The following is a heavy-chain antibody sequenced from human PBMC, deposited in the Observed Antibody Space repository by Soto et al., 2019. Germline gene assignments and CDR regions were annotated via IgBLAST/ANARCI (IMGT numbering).Heavy chain of an antibody. J-gene: IGHJ6*02. Sequence: SETLSLTCAVYGGSFSGYYWSWIRQPPGKGLEWIGEINHSGITNYNPSLKSRVTISVDTSKNQFSLKLSSVTAADTAVYYCASINYYGSGSYRYYYGMDVWGQGTTVTVSS. CDR3: ASINYYGSGSYRYYYGMDV. V-gene: IGHV4-34*01. D-gene: IGHD3-10*01. CDR1: GGSFSGYY. CDR2: INHSGIT.